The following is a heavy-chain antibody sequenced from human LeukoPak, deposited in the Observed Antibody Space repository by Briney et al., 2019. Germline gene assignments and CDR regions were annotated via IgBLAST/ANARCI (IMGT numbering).Heavy chain of an antibody. D-gene: IGHD3-22*01. CDR1: GFTFSSYA. V-gene: IGHV3-23*01. Sequence: QPGGSLRLSCAASGFTFSSYAMSWVRQAPGKGLEWVSAISGSGGSTYYADSVKGRFTISRDNSKNTLYLQMNSLRAEDTAAYYCAKDGYYDSSGYYLKGFDYWGQGALVTVSS. CDR3: AKDGYYDSSGYYLKGFDY. J-gene: IGHJ4*02. CDR2: ISGSGGST.